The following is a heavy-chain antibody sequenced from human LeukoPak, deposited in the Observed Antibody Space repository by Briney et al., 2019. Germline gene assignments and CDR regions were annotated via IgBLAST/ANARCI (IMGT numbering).Heavy chain of an antibody. Sequence: GRSLRLSCAASGFTFSSYAMHWVRQAPGKGLEWVAVISYDGSNKYYADSVKGRFTISRDNSKNTLYLQMNSLRAEDTAVYYCARGYYYDSSPDYWGQGTLVTVSS. CDR1: GFTFSSYA. D-gene: IGHD3-22*01. CDR3: ARGYYYDSSPDY. V-gene: IGHV3-30-3*01. J-gene: IGHJ4*02. CDR2: ISYDGSNK.